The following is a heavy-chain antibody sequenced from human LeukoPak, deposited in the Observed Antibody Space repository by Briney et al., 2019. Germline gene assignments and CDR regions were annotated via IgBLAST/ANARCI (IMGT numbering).Heavy chain of an antibody. Sequence: GGSLRLSCAASGFTFSSYWMSWVRQAPGKGLEWGANIKQDGSEKYYVDSVKGRFTISRDNAKNSLYLQMNSLRAEDTAVYYCARVKGGIAAAGTGYFDYWGQGTLVTVSS. CDR1: GFTFSSYW. D-gene: IGHD6-13*01. J-gene: IGHJ4*02. CDR2: IKQDGSEK. V-gene: IGHV3-7*01. CDR3: ARVKGGIAAAGTGYFDY.